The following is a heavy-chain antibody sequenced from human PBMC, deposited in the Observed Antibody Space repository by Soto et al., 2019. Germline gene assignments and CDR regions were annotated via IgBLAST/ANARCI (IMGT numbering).Heavy chain of an antibody. CDR3: AASIFYYGMDV. CDR1: GYTFTNYW. Sequence: SLKISCKGSGYTFTNYWIGWVRQMPGKGLEWMGIIYPGDSDTKYNPSFQGQVTISVDKSITTTYLQWSSLKASDTAIYYCAASIFYYGMDVWGQGTTVTVSS. J-gene: IGHJ6*02. V-gene: IGHV5-51*01. CDR2: IYPGDSDT.